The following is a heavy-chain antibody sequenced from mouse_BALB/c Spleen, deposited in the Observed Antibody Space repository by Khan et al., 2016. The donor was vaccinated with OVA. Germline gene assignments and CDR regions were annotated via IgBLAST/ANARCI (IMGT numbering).Heavy chain of an antibody. J-gene: IGHJ2*01. Sequence: VQLKQSGPGLVKPSQSLSLTCTVTGYSITSGYGWNWIRQFPGNKLEWMGYISYSGSTNYNPSLKSRISITRDPSKHQFFLQLHYVTTDDTATYYCARTARITYWGQGTTLTVSS. CDR1: GYSITSGYG. CDR2: ISYSGST. V-gene: IGHV3-2*02. CDR3: ARTARITY. D-gene: IGHD1-2*01.